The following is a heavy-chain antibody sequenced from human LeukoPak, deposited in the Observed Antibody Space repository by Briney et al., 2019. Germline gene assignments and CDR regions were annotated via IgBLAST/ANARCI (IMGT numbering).Heavy chain of an antibody. CDR1: GGSISSYY. CDR2: IYYSGST. V-gene: IGHV4-59*01. J-gene: IGHJ4*02. CDR3: ARQGAMYYYGSGSPYYFDY. Sequence: SETLSLTCTVSGGSISSYYWSWMRQPPGKGLEWIGYIYYSGSTNYNPSLKSRVTISVDTSKNQFSLKLSSVTAADTAVYYCARQGAMYYYGSGSPYYFDYWGQGTLVTVSS. D-gene: IGHD3-10*01.